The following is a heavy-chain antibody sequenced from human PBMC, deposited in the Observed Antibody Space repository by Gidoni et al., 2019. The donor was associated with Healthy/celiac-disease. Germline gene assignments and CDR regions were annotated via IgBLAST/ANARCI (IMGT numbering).Heavy chain of an antibody. CDR1: GGSNSTRSYY. CDR2: IYYRGST. D-gene: IGHD3-22*01. CDR3: ARQLFSYYYDSSGYPRGLGMDV. Sequence: LHLQESGPGLVKPSDTLSLTCTVPGGSNSTRSYYCGWIRQPPGKGLEWIGRIYYRGSTHYNPSLKSRVTISVDTSKNQFSLKLSSVTAADTAVYYCARQLFSYYYDSSGYPRGLGMDVWGQGTTVTVSS. J-gene: IGHJ6*02. V-gene: IGHV4-39*01.